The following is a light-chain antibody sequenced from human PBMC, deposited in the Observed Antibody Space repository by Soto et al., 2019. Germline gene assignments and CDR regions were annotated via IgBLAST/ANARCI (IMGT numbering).Light chain of an antibody. J-gene: IGKJ4*01. CDR1: QSVSSY. V-gene: IGKV3-11*01. CDR3: QQRSNWPLT. CDR2: DAS. Sequence: EIVLTQSPATLSLSPGERATLSCRASQSVSSYLAWYQQKPGQAPRLLIYDASNRATGIPARFGGGGSGTDFTRTISSLEPEDFAVYYCQQRSNWPLTFGVGTKVEIK.